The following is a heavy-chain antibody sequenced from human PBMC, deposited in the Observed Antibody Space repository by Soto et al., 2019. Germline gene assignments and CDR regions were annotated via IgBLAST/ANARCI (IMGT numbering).Heavy chain of an antibody. D-gene: IGHD2-15*01. V-gene: IGHV1-18*04. J-gene: IGHJ3*02. CDR2: ISAYNGNT. CDR3: ARGKDIVVVGAFDI. CDR1: GYTFTSYG. Sequence: GASVKVSCKASGYTFTSYGISWVRQAPGQGLEWMGWISAYNGNTNYAQKLQGRATMTTDTSTSTAYMELRSLRSDDTAVYYCARGKDIVVVGAFDIWGQGTMVTVSS.